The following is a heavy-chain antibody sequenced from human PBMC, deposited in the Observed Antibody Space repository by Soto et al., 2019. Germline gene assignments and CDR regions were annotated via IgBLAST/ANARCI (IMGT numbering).Heavy chain of an antibody. CDR3: ARDGGASYYDY. CDR1: GGSISSYY. CDR2: IYYSGST. V-gene: IGHV4-59*01. Sequence: SEPLSLTCTGSGGSISSYYWSWIRHPLGKGLEWIGYIYYSGSTNYNPSLKSRVTISVDTSKNQFSLKLNSVTAADTAVYYCARDGGASYYDYWGQGTLVTVSS. J-gene: IGHJ4*02. D-gene: IGHD3-16*01.